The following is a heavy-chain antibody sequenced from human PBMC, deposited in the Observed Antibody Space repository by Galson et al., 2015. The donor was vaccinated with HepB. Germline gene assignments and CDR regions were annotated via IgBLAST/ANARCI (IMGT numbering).Heavy chain of an antibody. V-gene: IGHV3-9*01. CDR3: AKDMVPGLLDAFDI. Sequence: SLRLSCAASGFTFDDYAMHWVRQAPGKGLEWVSGISWNSGSIGYADSVKGRFTISRDNAKNSLYLQMNSLRAEDTALYYCAKDMVPGLLDAFDIWGQGTMVTVSS. CDR1: GFTFDDYA. D-gene: IGHD1-26*01. CDR2: ISWNSGSI. J-gene: IGHJ3*02.